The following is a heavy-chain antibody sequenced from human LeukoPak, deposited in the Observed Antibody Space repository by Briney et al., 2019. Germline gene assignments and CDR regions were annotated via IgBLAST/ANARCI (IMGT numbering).Heavy chain of an antibody. D-gene: IGHD5-24*01. Sequence: ASVKVSCKASGGTFSSYAISWVRQAPGQGLEWMGGIIPIFGTANYAQKFQGRVTITTDESTSTAYMELSSLRSEDTAVYYCAREAGEMAIYFDYWGHGTLVTVSS. CDR3: AREAGEMAIYFDY. J-gene: IGHJ4*01. CDR1: GGTFSSYA. CDR2: IIPIFGTA. V-gene: IGHV1-69*05.